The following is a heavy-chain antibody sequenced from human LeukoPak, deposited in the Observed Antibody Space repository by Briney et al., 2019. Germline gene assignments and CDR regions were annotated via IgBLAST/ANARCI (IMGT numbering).Heavy chain of an antibody. CDR2: VYYSGST. D-gene: IGHD7-27*01. CDR1: GDFITAYY. Sequence: SETLSLTCTVSGDFITAYYWSWIRQPPGKGLEWIGYVYYSGSTEYNPSLRSRVTISLEMSKHQSSLNLTSVTAADTAVYYCASNTGTVFDYWGQGALVTVPS. CDR3: ASNTGTVFDY. V-gene: IGHV4-59*01. J-gene: IGHJ4*02.